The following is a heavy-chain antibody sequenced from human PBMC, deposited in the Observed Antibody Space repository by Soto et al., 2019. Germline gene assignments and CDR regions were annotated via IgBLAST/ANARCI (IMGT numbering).Heavy chain of an antibody. Sequence: EVQLVESGGGLVKPGGSLRLSCAASGFTFSSYSMNWVRHAPGKGLEWVSSISSTSNYIYYTDSVKGRFTFSRDNAKNSLYLQMNSMRAEDTAVYYCERARDLVIFDYWGQGTLVTVSS. CDR1: GFTFSSYS. J-gene: IGHJ4*02. V-gene: IGHV3-21*01. D-gene: IGHD3-10*01. CDR3: ERARDLVIFDY. CDR2: ISSTSNYI.